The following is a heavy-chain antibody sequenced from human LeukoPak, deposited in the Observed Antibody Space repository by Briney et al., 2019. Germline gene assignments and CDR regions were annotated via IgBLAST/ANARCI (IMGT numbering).Heavy chain of an antibody. CDR3: ARLLWFGESPGPFDY. V-gene: IGHV4-59*08. CDR2: IYYSGST. D-gene: IGHD3-10*01. Sequence: PSETLSLTCTVSGGSISSYYWSWIRQPPGKGLEWIGYIYYSGSTNYNPSLKSRVTISVDTSKNQFSLKLSSVTAADTAVYYCARLLWFGESPGPFDYWGQGTLVTVSS. CDR1: GGSISSYY. J-gene: IGHJ4*02.